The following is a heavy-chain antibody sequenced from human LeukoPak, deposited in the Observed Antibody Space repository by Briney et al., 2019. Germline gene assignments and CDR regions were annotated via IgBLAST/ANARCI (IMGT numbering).Heavy chain of an antibody. CDR2: ISDSGSNI. V-gene: IGHV3-30*01. CDR1: GFSFNTFA. Sequence: PGGSLRLSCAASGFSFNTFAMHWVRQAPGKGLEWVAIISDSGSNIYYAKSVEGRFTISRDNSRNTLSLQINSLATEDTAIYYCSRGAQGSDGRTAFDHWGQGTLVTVSS. D-gene: IGHD4-23*01. J-gene: IGHJ4*02. CDR3: SRGAQGSDGRTAFDH.